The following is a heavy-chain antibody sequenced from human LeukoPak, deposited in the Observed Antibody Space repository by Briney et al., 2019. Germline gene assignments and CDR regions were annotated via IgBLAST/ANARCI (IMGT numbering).Heavy chain of an antibody. V-gene: IGHV3-23*01. J-gene: IGHJ6*03. CDR2: ISSSSGGST. D-gene: IGHD2-2*01. CDR1: GFTFRNYA. CDR3: AKGACTDTSCYDFASFYHLYYYMDV. Sequence: QSGGSLRLSCETSGFTFRNYAMTWVRQAPGKGLEWVSAISSSSGGSTNYADSVKGRFTISRDNSKNTLYLKINRLSAEDTAVYYCAKGACTDTSCYDFASFYHLYYYMDVWGKGTTVTVSS.